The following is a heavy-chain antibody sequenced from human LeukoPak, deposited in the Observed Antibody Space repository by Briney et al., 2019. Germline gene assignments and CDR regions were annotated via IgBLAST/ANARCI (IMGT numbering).Heavy chain of an antibody. Sequence: SETLSLTCTVPGGSITGHYWSWIRQPAGKGLEWLGRIYSTGTTAYNASLTSRLTMSVDTSKRQLSLMLNSVTAADTAVYYCVRVGEIWSNGGFFDSWGQGTLVTVSS. V-gene: IGHV4-4*07. CDR1: GGSITGHY. J-gene: IGHJ4*01. CDR2: IYSTGTT. CDR3: VRVGEIWSNGGFFDS. D-gene: IGHD3-16*01.